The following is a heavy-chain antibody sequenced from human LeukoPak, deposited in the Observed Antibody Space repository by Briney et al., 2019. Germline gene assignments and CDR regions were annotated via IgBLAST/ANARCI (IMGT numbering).Heavy chain of an antibody. Sequence: PSETLSLTCAVSGGSISSSNWWSWVRQPPGKGLEWIGYIYYSGSTNYNPSLKSRVTISVDTSKNQFSLKLSSVTAADTAVYYCARRVILRFLEWTPPFDLWGRGTLVTVSS. CDR2: IYYSGST. CDR1: GGSISSSNW. V-gene: IGHV4-4*02. J-gene: IGHJ2*01. D-gene: IGHD3-3*01. CDR3: ARRVILRFLEWTPPFDL.